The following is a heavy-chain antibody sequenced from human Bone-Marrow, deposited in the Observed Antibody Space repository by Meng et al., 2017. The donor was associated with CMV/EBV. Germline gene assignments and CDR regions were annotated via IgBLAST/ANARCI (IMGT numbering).Heavy chain of an antibody. Sequence: CTVSGVSIVNSCWSWIRQPAGKGLEWIGRIFTDGSTNYNPSLSSRLTMSVDTSVNQFSLRLTSVTAADTALYYCARDRGGVYYVDYWGQGILVTVSS. CDR1: GVSIVNSC. V-gene: IGHV4-4*07. CDR3: ARDRGGVYYVDY. CDR2: IFTDGST. J-gene: IGHJ4*02. D-gene: IGHD2-15*01.